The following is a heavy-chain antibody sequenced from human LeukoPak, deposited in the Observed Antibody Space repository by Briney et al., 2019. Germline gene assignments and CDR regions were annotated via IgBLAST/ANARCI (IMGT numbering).Heavy chain of an antibody. CDR1: GFNFSRNG. CDR2: IWYDGSNK. V-gene: IGHV3-33*06. Sequence: PGGSLRLSCTASGFNFSRNGMHWVRQAPGKGLEWVAVIWYDGSNKYYADSVKGRFTISRDNSKNTLYLQMNSLRAEDTAVYYCAKDGEYDYVWGSYRSGLEYWGQGTLVTVSS. J-gene: IGHJ4*02. CDR3: AKDGEYDYVWGSYRSGLEY. D-gene: IGHD3-16*02.